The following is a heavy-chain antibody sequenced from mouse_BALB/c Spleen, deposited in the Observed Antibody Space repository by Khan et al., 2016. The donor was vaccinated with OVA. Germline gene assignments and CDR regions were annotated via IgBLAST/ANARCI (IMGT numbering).Heavy chain of an antibody. CDR1: GFTFSTYG. Sequence: EVQLVESGGDLVEPGGSLKLSCVASGFTFSTYGMSWVRQTPDKRLEWVATISTDGHYTYYPHSVRGRFTITRDNAKNTLYLQMTSLKSEDTAMFYCARLAYYYYSEGFAYWGQGTLVTVSA. V-gene: IGHV5-6*01. CDR3: ARLAYYYYSEGFAY. J-gene: IGHJ3*01. D-gene: IGHD1-1*01. CDR2: ISTDGHYT.